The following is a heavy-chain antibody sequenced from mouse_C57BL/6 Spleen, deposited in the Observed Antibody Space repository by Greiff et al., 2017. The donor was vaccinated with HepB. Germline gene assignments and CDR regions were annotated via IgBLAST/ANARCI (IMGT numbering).Heavy chain of an antibody. V-gene: IGHV1-5*01. D-gene: IGHD1-3*01. CDR1: GYTFTNYW. Sequence: VKLQQSGTVLARPGASVKMSCKTSGYTFTNYWMHWVKQRPGQGLEWIGAIYPGNSDTSYNQKFQGKAKLTAVTSASTAYLELISLTNEDSAVYYCTSGVKAFAYWGQGTLVTVSA. J-gene: IGHJ3*01. CDR3: TSGVKAFAY. CDR2: IYPGNSDT.